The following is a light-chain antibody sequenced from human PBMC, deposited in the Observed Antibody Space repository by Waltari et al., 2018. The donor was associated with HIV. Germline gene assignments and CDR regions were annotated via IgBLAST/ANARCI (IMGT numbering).Light chain of an antibody. CDR2: EVI. J-gene: IGLJ3*02. CDR3: SSYAGDYNSV. V-gene: IGLV2-8*01. Sequence: QSALTQPPSASGSPGQSVTISCSGTSSDVGGYNYVSWYQRHPGKAPKLLIYEVIKRPSGVPDRLFGSKSGNTASLTVSGLQAEDEADYFCSSYAGDYNSVFGGGTKLTVL. CDR1: SSDVGGYNY.